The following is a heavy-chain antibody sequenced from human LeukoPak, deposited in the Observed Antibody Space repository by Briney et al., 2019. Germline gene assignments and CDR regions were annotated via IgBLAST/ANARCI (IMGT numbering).Heavy chain of an antibody. D-gene: IGHD3-10*01. CDR2: IYYSGST. Sequence: SETLSLTCTVSGGSISSYYWSWIRQPPGKGLEWIGYIYYSGSTNYNPSLKSRVTISVDTSKNQFSLKLSSVTAADTAVHYCASTGYGSGSYYKAPYYFDYWGQGTLVTVSS. CDR1: GGSISSYY. V-gene: IGHV4-59*08. J-gene: IGHJ4*02. CDR3: ASTGYGSGSYYKAPYYFDY.